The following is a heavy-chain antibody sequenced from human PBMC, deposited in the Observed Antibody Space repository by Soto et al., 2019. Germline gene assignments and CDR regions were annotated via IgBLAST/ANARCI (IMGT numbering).Heavy chain of an antibody. J-gene: IGHJ4*01. V-gene: IGHV4-4*02. CDR2: ISHSGTT. CDR3: ARGVLH. CDR1: GDTISSRNW. Sequence: SETLSLTCSVSGDTISSRNWWSWVRQPPGKGLEWIGDISHSGTTKYNASLKSRVIVSVDMSKKQFSLILTSVTAADTAVYYCARGVLHRGQGTLVTVSS.